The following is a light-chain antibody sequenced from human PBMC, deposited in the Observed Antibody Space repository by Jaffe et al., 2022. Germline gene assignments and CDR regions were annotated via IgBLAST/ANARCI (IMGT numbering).Light chain of an antibody. CDR3: QTWGAGIQV. J-gene: IGLJ1*01. V-gene: IGLV4-69*01. Sequence: QLVLTQSPSASASRGASVKLTCTLSSGHSNYDIAWHQQQPEKGPRYLMKVRSDGSHSKGDGIPDRFSGSTSGAERYLIISSLQSEDEADYYCQTWGAGIQVFGTGTKVTVL. CDR1: SGHSNYD. CDR2: VRSDGSH.